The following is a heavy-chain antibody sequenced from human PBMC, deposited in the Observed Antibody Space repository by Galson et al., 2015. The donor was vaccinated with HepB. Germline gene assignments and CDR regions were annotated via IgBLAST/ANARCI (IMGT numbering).Heavy chain of an antibody. CDR2: ISYDGSNK. CDR1: GFTFSSYA. Sequence: SLRLSCAASGFTFSSYAMHWVRQAPGKGLEWVAVISYDGSNKYYADSVKGRFTISRDNSKNTLYLQMNSLRAEDTAVYYCARGGGSWRPRYMDVWGKGTTVTVSS. CDR3: ARGGGSWRPRYMDV. V-gene: IGHV3-30-3*01. J-gene: IGHJ6*03. D-gene: IGHD6-13*01.